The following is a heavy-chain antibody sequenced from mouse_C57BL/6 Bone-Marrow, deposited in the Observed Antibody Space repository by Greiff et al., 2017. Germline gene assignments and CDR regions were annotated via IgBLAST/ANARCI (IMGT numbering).Heavy chain of an antibody. Sequence: QVQLMQSDAELVKPGASVKISCKVSGYTFTDHTIHWMKQRPEQGLEWIGYIYPRDGSTKYNEKCKGKATLTADNSSSTAYMQLNSLTSEDSAVYFCARGVRRKDYAMDYWGQGTSVTVSS. D-gene: IGHD2-14*01. CDR2: IYPRDGST. V-gene: IGHV1-78*01. J-gene: IGHJ4*01. CDR3: ARGVRRKDYAMDY. CDR1: GYTFTDHT.